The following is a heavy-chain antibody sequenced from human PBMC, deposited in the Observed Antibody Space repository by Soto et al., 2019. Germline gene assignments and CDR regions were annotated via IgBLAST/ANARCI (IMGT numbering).Heavy chain of an antibody. CDR1: GGSFSGYY. V-gene: IGHV4-34*01. Sequence: PSETLSLTCAVYGGSFSGYYWSWIRQPPGKGLEWIGEINHSGSTNYNPSLKSRVTISVDTSKNQFSLKLSSVTAADTAVYYCARLYSTLYYYYGMDVWGQGTTVT. D-gene: IGHD6-13*01. CDR2: INHSGST. J-gene: IGHJ6*02. CDR3: ARLYSTLYYYYGMDV.